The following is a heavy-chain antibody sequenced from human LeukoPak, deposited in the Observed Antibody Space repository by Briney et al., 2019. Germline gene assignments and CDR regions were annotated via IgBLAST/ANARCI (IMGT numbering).Heavy chain of an antibody. CDR2: INPDGSIR. CDR1: GLTFSTYW. Sequence: GGSLRPSCAASGLTFSTYWMHWVRQAPGKGLAWVARINPDGSIRTYANSVQGRVTISRDTAKDTLFLQMNSLRAEDTAVYYCAREARVGGALQYWGQGTPVTVSS. CDR3: AREARVGGALQY. J-gene: IGHJ4*02. V-gene: IGHV3-74*03. D-gene: IGHD1-26*01.